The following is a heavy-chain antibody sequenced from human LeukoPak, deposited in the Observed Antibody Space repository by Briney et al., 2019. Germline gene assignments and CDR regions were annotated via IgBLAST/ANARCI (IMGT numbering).Heavy chain of an antibody. D-gene: IGHD6-6*01. V-gene: IGHV3-7*01. CDR1: GFTFTSYW. J-gene: IGHJ4*02. CDR3: ARIGYSSSSNDY. CDR2: INQDGGVG. Sequence: PGGSLRLSCAVSGFTFTSYWMSWVRQAPGKGLEWVANINQDGGVGYYVDSLKDRFTIYRDNAKKSLYLQMNSLRAEDTAIYYCARIGYSSSSNDYWGQGTLVTVSS.